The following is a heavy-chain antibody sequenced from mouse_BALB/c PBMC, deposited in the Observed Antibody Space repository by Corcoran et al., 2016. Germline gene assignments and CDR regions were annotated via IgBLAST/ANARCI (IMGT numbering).Heavy chain of an antibody. CDR2: ILTGSGST. D-gene: IGHD2-4*01. CDR3: ARYYYDHDRFAY. J-gene: IGHJ3*01. V-gene: IGHV1-9*01. Sequence: QVQLQQSGAELMKPGASVKISCKATGYTFSSYWIEWVKQRPGHGLEWIGEILTGSGSTNYNEKIKGKATFTADTSSNTAYMQLGSLTSEDSAVDYCARYYYDHDRFAYWGQGTLVTLS. CDR1: GYTFSSYW.